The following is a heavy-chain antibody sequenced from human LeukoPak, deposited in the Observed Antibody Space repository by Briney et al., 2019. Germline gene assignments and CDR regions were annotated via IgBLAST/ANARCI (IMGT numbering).Heavy chain of an antibody. Sequence: GGSLRLPCAPSGFTFGDHPMSWVRQAPGKGLEWVGFIRGKAYRGTTEYAASVQGRFTISRDDSKSIVYLEMNSLQTEDTAVYYCTRGPIQLWIHNGMDVWGQGTMVIVSS. V-gene: IGHV3-49*04. CDR2: IRGKAYRGTT. CDR1: GFTFGDHP. D-gene: IGHD5-24*01. CDR3: TRGPIQLWIHNGMDV. J-gene: IGHJ6*02.